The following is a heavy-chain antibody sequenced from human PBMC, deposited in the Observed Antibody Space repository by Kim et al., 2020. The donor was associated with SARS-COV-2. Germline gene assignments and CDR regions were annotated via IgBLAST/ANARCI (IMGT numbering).Heavy chain of an antibody. D-gene: IGHD2-21*01. V-gene: IGHV3-49*02. J-gene: IGHJ6*02. Sequence: YAESVKGRFTISRDDSKTIAYLQMNSLKTEDTAVYYCTRGSRYYSYYGVDVWGQGTTVTVSS. CDR3: TRGSRYYSYYGVDV.